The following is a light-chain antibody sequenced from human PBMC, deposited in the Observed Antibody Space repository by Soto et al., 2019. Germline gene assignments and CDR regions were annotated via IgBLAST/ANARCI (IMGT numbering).Light chain of an antibody. V-gene: IGKV3-15*01. CDR1: RSVSSN. CDR3: QPYNNWPPWT. CDR2: GAS. J-gene: IGKJ1*01. Sequence: EIVMTQSPATLSVSPGERATLSCRASRSVSSNLAWYQQKPGQAPRLLIYGASTRATGIPARFSGSGSGTEFTLTISSPQSEDFAVYYCQPYNNWPPWTFGLGTKVEIK.